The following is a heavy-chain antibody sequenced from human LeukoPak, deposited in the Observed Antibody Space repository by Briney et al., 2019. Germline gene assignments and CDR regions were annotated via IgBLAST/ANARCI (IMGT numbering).Heavy chain of an antibody. Sequence: SETLSLTCAVYGGSFRGYYWSWISQPPGKGLEWIGEINHSGSTNYNPSLKSRVTISVDTSKNQFSLKLSSVTAADTAVYYCARGSRFRDKWLRYAFDIWGQGTMVTVSS. CDR3: ARGSRFRDKWLRYAFDI. D-gene: IGHD5-12*01. CDR2: INHSGST. J-gene: IGHJ3*02. CDR1: GGSFRGYY. V-gene: IGHV4-34*01.